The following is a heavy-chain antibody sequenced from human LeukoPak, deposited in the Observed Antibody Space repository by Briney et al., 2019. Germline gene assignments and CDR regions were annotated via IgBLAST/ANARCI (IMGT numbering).Heavy chain of an antibody. V-gene: IGHV4-39*01. CDR2: IYYSGST. CDR1: GGSISSSDYY. Sequence: SETLSLTCTVSGGSISSSDYYWGWVRQPPGQWLEWIANIYYSGSTYYNPSLKSRITISVDTSKNQFSLKLNSVTAADTAVYYCVTLGGISGSRAFDIWGQGTMVTVSS. D-gene: IGHD3-22*01. CDR3: VTLGGISGSRAFDI. J-gene: IGHJ3*02.